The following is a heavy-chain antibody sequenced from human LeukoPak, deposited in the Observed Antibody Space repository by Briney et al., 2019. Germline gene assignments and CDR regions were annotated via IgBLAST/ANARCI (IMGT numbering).Heavy chain of an antibody. D-gene: IGHD5-24*01. Sequence: GGSLRLPCAASGFTFSNYWMIWVRQAPGKGLEWVGNIKQDGSEKRYADSVRGRFSISRDNAQTSLYLQMNSLRAEDTAVYYCARASDPWLQLTWGQGTLVTVS. CDR2: IKQDGSEK. J-gene: IGHJ5*02. V-gene: IGHV3-7*05. CDR1: GFTFSNYW. CDR3: ARASDPWLQLT.